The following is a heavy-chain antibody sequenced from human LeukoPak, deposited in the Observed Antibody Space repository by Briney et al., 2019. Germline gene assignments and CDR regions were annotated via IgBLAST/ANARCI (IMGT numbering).Heavy chain of an antibody. CDR3: ARDAMMGQYYYMDV. Sequence: TGGSLRLSCVVSGFTFSSYSMNWVRQAPGKGLEWVSVIYSGGSTNYADSVKGRFTISRDNSKNTLYLQMNSLRAEDTAVYYCARDAMMGQYYYMDVWGKGTTVTVS. CDR2: IYSGGST. J-gene: IGHJ6*03. D-gene: IGHD2-2*01. CDR1: GFTFSSYS. V-gene: IGHV3-53*01.